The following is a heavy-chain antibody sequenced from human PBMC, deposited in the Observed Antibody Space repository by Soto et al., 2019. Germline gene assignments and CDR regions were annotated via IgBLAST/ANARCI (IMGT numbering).Heavy chain of an antibody. J-gene: IGHJ6*02. V-gene: IGHV1-2*04. CDR2: INPKSGGT. CDR1: GYSFTDYH. CDR3: ARGHSTDCSNGVCSFFYNHEMDV. D-gene: IGHD2-8*01. Sequence: ASVKVSCKASGYSFTDYHIHWVRQAPGQGLGWLGRINPKSGGTSTAQKFQGWVTMTRDRSISTVYMELTRLRSDDTAVYFCARGHSTDCSNGVCSFFYNHEMDVWGQGTTVTVSS.